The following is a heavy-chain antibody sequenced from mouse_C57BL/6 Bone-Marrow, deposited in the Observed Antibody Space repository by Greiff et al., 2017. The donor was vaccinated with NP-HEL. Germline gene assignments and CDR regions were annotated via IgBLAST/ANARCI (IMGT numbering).Heavy chain of an antibody. J-gene: IGHJ3*01. CDR3: ARADSSGYVSFAY. D-gene: IGHD3-2*02. Sequence: EVKVEESGPGMVKPSQSLSLTCTVTGYSITSGYDWHWIRHFPGNKLEWMGYISYSGSTNYNPSLKSRISITHDTSKNHFFLKLNSVTTEDTATYYCARADSSGYVSFAYWGQGTLVTVSA. V-gene: IGHV3-1*01. CDR2: ISYSGST. CDR1: GYSITSGYD.